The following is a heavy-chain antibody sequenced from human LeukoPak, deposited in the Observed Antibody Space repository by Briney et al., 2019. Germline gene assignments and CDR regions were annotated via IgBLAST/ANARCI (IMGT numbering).Heavy chain of an antibody. J-gene: IGHJ6*02. V-gene: IGHV3-21*01. D-gene: IGHD3-10*01. CDR1: GFTFSSYS. CDR2: ISSSSSYI. Sequence: GGSLRLSCAASGFTFSSYSMNWVRQAPGKGLEWVSSISSSSSYIYYADSVKGRFTIFRDNAKNSLYLQMNSLRAEDTAVYYCARDPALLWFGEEYYYYGMDVWGQGTTVTVSS. CDR3: ARDPALLWFGEEYYYYGMDV.